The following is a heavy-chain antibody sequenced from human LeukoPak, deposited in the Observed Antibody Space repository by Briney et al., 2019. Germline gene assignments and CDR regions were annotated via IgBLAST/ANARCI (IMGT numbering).Heavy chain of an antibody. D-gene: IGHD3-9*01. Sequence: SETLSLTCTVSGGSISSYYWSWIRQPAGKGLEWIGCIYTSGSTNYNPSLKSRVTMSVDTSKNQFSLKLSSVTAADTAVYYCARVAGYFDSRGYFDYWGQGTLVTVSS. V-gene: IGHV4-4*07. CDR1: GGSISSYY. J-gene: IGHJ4*02. CDR2: IYTSGST. CDR3: ARVAGYFDSRGYFDY.